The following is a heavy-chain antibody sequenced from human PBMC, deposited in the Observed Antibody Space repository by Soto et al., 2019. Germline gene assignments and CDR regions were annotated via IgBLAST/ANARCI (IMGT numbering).Heavy chain of an antibody. CDR2: IWYDGSNK. D-gene: IGHD2-15*01. CDR1: GFTFNTYG. J-gene: IGHJ6*02. CDR3: ARGDCTGAYCYSWPFNYGVDV. Sequence: QVLLVESGGGVVQPGGSLRLSCTTSGFTFNTYGMYWVRQAPGKGLEWVAIIWYDGSNKYYGDSVKGRFTISRDNSKNTLYLQMNSLRAEDTALYYCARGDCTGAYCYSWPFNYGVDVWGQGTTVTVSS. V-gene: IGHV3-33*08.